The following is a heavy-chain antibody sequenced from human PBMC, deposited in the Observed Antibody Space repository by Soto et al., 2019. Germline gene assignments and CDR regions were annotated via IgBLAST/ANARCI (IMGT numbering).Heavy chain of an antibody. CDR3: ARGVIIGPYYDSSGYFY. V-gene: IGHV3-30-3*01. J-gene: IGHJ4*02. D-gene: IGHD3-22*01. CDR1: GFTFSSYA. Sequence: TGGSLRLSCAASGFTFSSYAMHWVRQAPGKGLEWVAVISYDGSNKYYADSVKGRFTISRDNSKNTLYLQMNSLRAEDTAVYYCARGVIIGPYYDSSGYFYWGQGTLVTVSS. CDR2: ISYDGSNK.